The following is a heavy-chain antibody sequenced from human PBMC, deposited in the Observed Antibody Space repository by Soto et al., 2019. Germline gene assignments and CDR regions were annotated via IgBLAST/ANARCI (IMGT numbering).Heavy chain of an antibody. CDR2: MNPNSGNT. CDR3: ASSRGLTVREGSGYSYGLLPFDI. J-gene: IGHJ3*02. D-gene: IGHD5-18*01. V-gene: IGHV1-8*02. CDR1: GYTFTSYD. Sequence: GASVKVSCAASGYTFTSYDINWVRQATGQGLEWMGWMNPNSGNTGYAQKFQGRVTMTRNTSISTAYMELSSLRSEDTAVYYCASSRGLTVREGSGYSYGLLPFDIWGQGTMVPSPQ.